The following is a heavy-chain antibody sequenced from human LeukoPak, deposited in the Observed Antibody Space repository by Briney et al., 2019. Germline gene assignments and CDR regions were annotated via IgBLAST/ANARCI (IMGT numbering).Heavy chain of an antibody. CDR2: TNGDGAST. J-gene: IGHJ6*03. CDR3: ARVAGSSWYSGGSGYYYYMDV. D-gene: IGHD6-13*01. V-gene: IGHV3-23*01. Sequence: PGGSLRLSCAASGFTFSSYGMSWVRQAPGKGLEWVSATNGDGASTYYADSVKGRFTISRDNSKNMLYLQMNSLRAEDTAVYYCARVAGSSWYSGGSGYYYYMDVWGKGTTVTVSS. CDR1: GFTFSSYG.